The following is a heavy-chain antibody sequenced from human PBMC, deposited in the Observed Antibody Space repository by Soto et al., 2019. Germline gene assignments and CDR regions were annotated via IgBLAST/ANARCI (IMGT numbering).Heavy chain of an antibody. CDR1: GYRFTSSW. V-gene: IGHV5-51*01. J-gene: IGHJ4*02. Sequence: RXESLKISCQGSGYRFTSSWIGWVRQMPGKGLEWLGNVYPSDSDVRYSPSFEGRVTISADNSINTAYLHLLNLKASDTAIYYCTKGATSPFDYWGQGTRVTVSS. CDR2: VYPSDSDV. D-gene: IGHD3-16*01. CDR3: TKGATSPFDY.